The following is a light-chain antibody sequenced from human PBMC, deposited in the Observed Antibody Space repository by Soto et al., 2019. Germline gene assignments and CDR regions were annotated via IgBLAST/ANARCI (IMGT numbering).Light chain of an antibody. Sequence: QPVLTQSPSASASLGGSVKVTCTLSSGHSNYAIAWHQLQPEKGPRYLMKVDSDGRHRKGDGIPDRFSGSSSGAERYLTISSLQSEDEADYYCQTWGTGIRVFGGGTKLTVL. CDR2: VDSDGRH. CDR3: QTWGTGIRV. J-gene: IGLJ3*02. CDR1: SGHSNYA. V-gene: IGLV4-69*01.